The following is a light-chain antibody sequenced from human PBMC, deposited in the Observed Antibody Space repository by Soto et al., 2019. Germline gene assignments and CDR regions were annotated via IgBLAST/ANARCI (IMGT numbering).Light chain of an antibody. CDR3: QQYFRTWT. J-gene: IGKJ1*01. V-gene: IGKV4-1*01. CDR1: QSVVYSSNNKNY. Sequence: DIFMTQSPDSLAVSLGERATINCKSSQSVVYSSNNKNYLDWYQQKPGQRPKLPIYWASTRESGVPDRFSGSGSGTDFTLTISSLQAEDVAGYDCQQYFRTWTFCQGTTVEIK. CDR2: WAS.